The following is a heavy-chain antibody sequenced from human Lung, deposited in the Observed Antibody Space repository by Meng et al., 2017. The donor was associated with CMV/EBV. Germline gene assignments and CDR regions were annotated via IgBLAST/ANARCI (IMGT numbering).Heavy chain of an antibody. CDR2: INQDGSEK. Sequence: GESLKISCAASGFTFSSYWMSWVRQAPGKGLVWVANINQDGSEKYYVDSVKGRFTISRDNAKNSLYLQMNSLRAEDTAVYFCARDQETVGYCGGTSCYSFYYGMDDWGQGXTVTVSS. CDR1: GFTFSSYW. CDR3: ARDQETVGYCGGTSCYSFYYGMDD. D-gene: IGHD2-2*01. V-gene: IGHV3-7*01. J-gene: IGHJ6*02.